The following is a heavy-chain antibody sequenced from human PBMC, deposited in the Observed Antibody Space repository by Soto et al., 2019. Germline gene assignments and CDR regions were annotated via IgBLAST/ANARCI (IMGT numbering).Heavy chain of an antibody. Sequence: SVKVSCKASGGTFSSYAISWVRQAPGQGLEWMGGVIPIFGTANYAQKFQGRVTITADESTSTAYMELSNLRSENQAVYYCARMETEASSGTGGYYCDYWRQRCL. CDR2: VIPIFGTA. CDR3: ARMETEASSGTGGYYCDY. CDR1: GGTFSSYA. V-gene: IGHV1-69*13. J-gene: IGHJ4*02. D-gene: IGHD3-22*01.